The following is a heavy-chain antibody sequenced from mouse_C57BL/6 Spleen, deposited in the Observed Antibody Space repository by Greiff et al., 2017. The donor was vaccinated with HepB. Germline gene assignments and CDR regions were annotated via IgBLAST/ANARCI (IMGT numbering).Heavy chain of an antibody. CDR1: GYTFTSYW. V-gene: IGHV1-50*01. J-gene: IGHJ2*01. Sequence: QVQLQQPGAELVKPGASVKLSCKASGYTFTSYWMQWVKQRPGQGLEWIGEIDPSDSYTNYNQKFKGKATLTVDTSSSTAYMQLSSLTSEDSAVYYCAREGNWDGYWGQGTTLTVSS. CDR2: IDPSDSYT. D-gene: IGHD4-1*01. CDR3: AREGNWDGY.